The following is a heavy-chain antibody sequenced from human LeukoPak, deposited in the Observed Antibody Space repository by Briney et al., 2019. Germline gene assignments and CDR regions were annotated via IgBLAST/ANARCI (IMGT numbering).Heavy chain of an antibody. CDR2: IYGGGST. J-gene: IGHJ4*02. V-gene: IGHV3-66*01. CDR3: ARDSIGQQLAYDY. D-gene: IGHD6-13*01. Sequence: GGSLRLSCAASGLIVSSNYMSWVRQAPGKGLEWVSVIYGGGSTYYADSVKGRFTISRDNSKNTLYLHMNSLRAEDTALYYCARDSIGQQLAYDYWGQGTLVTVSS. CDR1: GLIVSSNY.